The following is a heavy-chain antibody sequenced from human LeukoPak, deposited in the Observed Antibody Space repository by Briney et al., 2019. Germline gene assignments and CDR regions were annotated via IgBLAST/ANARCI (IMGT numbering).Heavy chain of an antibody. J-gene: IGHJ6*02. V-gene: IGHV3-23*01. Sequence: GESLRLSCAASGFRFTDSSMSWVRQAPGTGLEWVAGLGRSGEYKYCTDSVKGRFTISRDKSKDTVSLQMNSLRAEDSAIYFCVKDRPCETCMPMDAWGQGTTVTVSS. CDR2: LGRSGEYK. CDR1: GFRFTDSS. D-gene: IGHD2-2*01. CDR3: VKDRPCETCMPMDA.